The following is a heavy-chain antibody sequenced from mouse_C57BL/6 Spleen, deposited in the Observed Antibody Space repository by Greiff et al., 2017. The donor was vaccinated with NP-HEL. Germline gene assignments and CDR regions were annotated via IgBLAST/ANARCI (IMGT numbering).Heavy chain of an antibody. D-gene: IGHD1-1*01. V-gene: IGHV1-55*01. CDR3: ARYYGSSYEVDY. Sequence: QVQLQQPGAELVKPGASVKMSCKASGYTFTSYWITWVKQRPGQGLEWIGDIYPGSGSTNYNEKFKSKATLTVDTSSSTAYMQLSSLTSEASAVYYCARYYGSSYEVDYWGQGTTLTVSS. CDR1: GYTFTSYW. CDR2: IYPGSGST. J-gene: IGHJ2*01.